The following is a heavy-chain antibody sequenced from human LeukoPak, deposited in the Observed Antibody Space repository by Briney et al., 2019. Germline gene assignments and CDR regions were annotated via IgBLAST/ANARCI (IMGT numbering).Heavy chain of an antibody. J-gene: IGHJ6*02. Sequence: GGSLRLSCAASGFTFSNYMMHWVRQAPGKGLVWVSRIKSDGITITYADSVKGRFTISRDNAKNTLYLQMSNLRAEDTAVYFCARGAGLDVWGQGATVTVSS. CDR3: ARGAGLDV. CDR2: IKSDGITI. CDR1: GFTFSNYM. D-gene: IGHD3-16*01. V-gene: IGHV3-74*01.